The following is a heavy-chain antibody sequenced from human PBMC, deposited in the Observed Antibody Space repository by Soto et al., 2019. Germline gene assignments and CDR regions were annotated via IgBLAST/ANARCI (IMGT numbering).Heavy chain of an antibody. Sequence: PSETLSLTCVVSNFSISSGYYWGWIRQSPGKGLEWIASIYRSGTTSYNPSLKSRVTISVDPSKNQFSLMLTAVTAADTAVYYCARTHSGSYYSLFNYWGRGSLVTVSS. J-gene: IGHJ4*02. CDR3: ARTHSGSYYSLFNY. CDR1: NFSISSGYY. V-gene: IGHV4-38-2*01. D-gene: IGHD1-26*01. CDR2: IYRSGTT.